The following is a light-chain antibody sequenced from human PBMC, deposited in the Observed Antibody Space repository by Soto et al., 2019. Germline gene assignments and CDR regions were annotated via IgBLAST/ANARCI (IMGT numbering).Light chain of an antibody. Sequence: EVVLTQSPATLSLSPGERATLSCRASQSVDTYLAWYQQKPGQPPRLLIYDASNRATGIPARFSGSGSGTDFTLTITTLEPEDFAVYYCQQRSNWHPWTFGPGTKV. CDR1: QSVDTY. CDR3: QQRSNWHPWT. V-gene: IGKV3-11*01. CDR2: DAS. J-gene: IGKJ3*01.